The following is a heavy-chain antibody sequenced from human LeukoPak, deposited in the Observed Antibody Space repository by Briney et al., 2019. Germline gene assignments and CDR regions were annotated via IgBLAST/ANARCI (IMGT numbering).Heavy chain of an antibody. J-gene: IGHJ4*02. CDR1: GYDFTRYW. V-gene: IGHV5-10-1*01. CDR2: IDPSDSYT. D-gene: IGHD6-19*01. Sequence: GESLKISCKGSGYDFTRYWISWVRQMPGKGLEWMGRIDPSDSYTNYSPSFQGHVTISADKSISTAYLQWRSLKASDTAIYYCARTYSSGWAFFDYWGQGNMVTVSS. CDR3: ARTYSSGWAFFDY.